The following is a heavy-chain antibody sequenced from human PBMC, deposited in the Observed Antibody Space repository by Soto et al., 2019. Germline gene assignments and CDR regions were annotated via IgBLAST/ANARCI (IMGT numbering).Heavy chain of an antibody. Sequence: QVQLQESGPGLVKPSQTLSLTCTVSGGSISSGGYYWSWIRQHPGKGLEWIGYIYYSGSTYYNPALKSRVTLSVDTSKNQFSLKLSSVTAADTAVYYCARGGRRSPGMDVWGQGTTVTVSS. CDR2: IYYSGST. CDR1: GGSISSGGYY. CDR3: ARGGRRSPGMDV. J-gene: IGHJ6*02. V-gene: IGHV4-31*03.